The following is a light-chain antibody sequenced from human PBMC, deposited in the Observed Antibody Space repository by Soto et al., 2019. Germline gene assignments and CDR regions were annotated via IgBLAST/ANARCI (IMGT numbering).Light chain of an antibody. CDR3: MQALQIPLT. Sequence: EIVLTQSPLSLPVTPGEPASISCRSSQSLLHSNGYNYVDWYLQKPGQSPQLLIYLVSNRASGVPDRFSGSGSGKDFTLQISRVEAEDFGLYYCMQALQIPLTFGQGTRVEI. J-gene: IGKJ5*01. CDR2: LVS. V-gene: IGKV2-28*01. CDR1: QSLLHSNGYNY.